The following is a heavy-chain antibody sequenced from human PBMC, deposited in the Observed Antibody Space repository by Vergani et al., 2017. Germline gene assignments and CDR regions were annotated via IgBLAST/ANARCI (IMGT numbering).Heavy chain of an antibody. Sequence: QVQLQQWGAGLLKPSETLSLTCAVYGGSFSGYYWSWIRQPPGKGLEWIGEINHSGSTNYNPSLKSRVTISVDTSKNQFSLKLSSVTAADTAIYYCARVAYSSGWFLDHWGQGTLVTVSS. CDR2: INHSGST. V-gene: IGHV4-34*01. D-gene: IGHD6-25*01. CDR3: ARVAYSSGWFLDH. CDR1: GGSFSGYY. J-gene: IGHJ4*02.